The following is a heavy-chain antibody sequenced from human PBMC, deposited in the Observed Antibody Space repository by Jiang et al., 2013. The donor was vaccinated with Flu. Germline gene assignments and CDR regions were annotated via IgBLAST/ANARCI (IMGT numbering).Heavy chain of an antibody. CDR2: IYTSGST. J-gene: IGHJ6*03. D-gene: IGHD2/OR15-2a*01. Sequence: LLKPSETLSLTCTVSGGSISSYYWSWIRQPPGKGLEWIGYIYTSGSTNYNPSLKSRVTISVDTSKNQFSLKLSSVTAADTAVYYCARGRTTSYYYMDVWGKGTTVTVSS. CDR3: ARGRTTSYYYMDV. CDR1: GGSISSYY. V-gene: IGHV4-4*09.